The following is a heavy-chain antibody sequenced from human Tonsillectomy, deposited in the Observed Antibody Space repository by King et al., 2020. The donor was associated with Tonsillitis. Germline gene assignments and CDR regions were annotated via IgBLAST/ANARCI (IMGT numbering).Heavy chain of an antibody. Sequence: VQLVQSGGGLVQPGGPLRLSCAASGFTFRSHALSWVRQSPGKGLQWVSAISGSGYKTYYIDSVKGRFTISRDNSKNTVSLQMNSLRAEDTGVYYCVREMLTGSCADYWGQGTLVTVSS. CDR1: GFTFRSHA. CDR3: VREMLTGSCADY. CDR2: ISGSGYKT. D-gene: IGHD2-15*01. J-gene: IGHJ4*02. V-gene: IGHV3-23*04.